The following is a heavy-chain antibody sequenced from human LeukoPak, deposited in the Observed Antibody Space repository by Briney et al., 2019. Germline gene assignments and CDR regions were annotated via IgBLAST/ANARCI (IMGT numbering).Heavy chain of an antibody. CDR3: ARLDFVDYGDYVVDWFDP. CDR1: GFTFSSYA. J-gene: IGHJ5*02. V-gene: IGHV3-23*01. CDR2: VSGSGTYT. Sequence: GGSLRLSCAASGFTFSSYAMSWVRQAPGKGLEWVSGVSGSGTYTYYADSVKGRFTISRDNSKNTLYLQMNSLRVEDTAVYYCARLDFVDYGDYVVDWFDPWGQGTLVTVSS. D-gene: IGHD4-17*01.